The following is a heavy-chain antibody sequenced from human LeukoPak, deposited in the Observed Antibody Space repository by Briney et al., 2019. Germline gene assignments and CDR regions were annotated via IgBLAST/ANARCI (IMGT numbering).Heavy chain of an antibody. CDR3: ASPGDSDISGWFYFHN. CDR2: LSGSGGST. D-gene: IGHD6-19*01. J-gene: IGHJ4*02. Sequence: PGGSLRLSCAASGFTFSSYATSWVRQAPGKGLEWVSSLSGSGGSTFYADSVKGRFTISRDNSKNTLYLQMNSLRAEDTAVYYCASPGDSDISGWFYFHNWGQGTLVTVPS. V-gene: IGHV3-23*01. CDR1: GFTFSSYA.